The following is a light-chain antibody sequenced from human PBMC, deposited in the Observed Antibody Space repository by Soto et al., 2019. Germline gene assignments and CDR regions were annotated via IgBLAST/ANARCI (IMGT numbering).Light chain of an antibody. V-gene: IGKV1-5*03. Sequence: DIQMTLSPSTLSASVGDRVTITCRASQSISSWLAWYQKKPGKAPNLLIYKTSSLESGVPSRFSGSGSGTEFTLTVNSLQPDDFATYYCQQYDSYPLTFGGGTKVEIK. CDR3: QQYDSYPLT. J-gene: IGKJ4*01. CDR1: QSISSW. CDR2: KTS.